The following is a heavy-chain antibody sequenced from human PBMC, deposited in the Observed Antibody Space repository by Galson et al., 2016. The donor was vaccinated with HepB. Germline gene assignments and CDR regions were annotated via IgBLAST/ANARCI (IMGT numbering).Heavy chain of an antibody. CDR2: INHSGNT. J-gene: IGHJ5*02. CDR1: GGSFSAYY. D-gene: IGHD6-19*01. Sequence: ETLSLTCAVYGGSFSAYYWSWIGQPPGKGLVWIGEINHSGNTHYTPSLKSRVTISVDTSRNQFSLTLYSVTAADTAFYYCAGETIGVSSGWYWNWIDPWGQGTLVTVSS. V-gene: IGHV4-34*01. CDR3: AGETIGVSSGWYWNWIDP.